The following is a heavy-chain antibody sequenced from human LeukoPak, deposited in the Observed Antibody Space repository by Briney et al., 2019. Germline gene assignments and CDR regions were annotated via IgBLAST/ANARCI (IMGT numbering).Heavy chain of an antibody. J-gene: IGHJ2*01. CDR2: ISTGSDTI. V-gene: IGHV3-48*02. CDR3: ARDALHPRWYFDL. Sequence: GGSLRLSCAASGFTFSGYSMNWVRQAPGKGLEWVSYISTGSDTIYYTDSVKGRFIISRDNAKNSLYLQMNSLRDEDTAVYYCARDALHPRWYFDLWGRGTLLTVSS. CDR1: GFTFSGYS.